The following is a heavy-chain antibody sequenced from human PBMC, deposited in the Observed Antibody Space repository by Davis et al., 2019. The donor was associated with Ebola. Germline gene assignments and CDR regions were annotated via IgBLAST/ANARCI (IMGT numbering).Heavy chain of an antibody. CDR3: ARDYHIGDADDY. CDR1: GFTFGPYA. CDR2: IGSGHDT. J-gene: IGHJ4*02. V-gene: IGHV3-23*01. D-gene: IGHD2-21*02. Sequence: GESLKISCAASGFTFGPYAMTWVRQALGKGLEWVSSIGSGHDTQYADSVKGRFTISRDNSKNTVYLEMKSLRAEDTAVYYCARDYHIGDADDYWGQGTLVTVSS.